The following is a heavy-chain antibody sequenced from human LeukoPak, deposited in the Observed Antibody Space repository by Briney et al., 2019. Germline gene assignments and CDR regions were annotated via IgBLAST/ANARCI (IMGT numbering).Heavy chain of an antibody. V-gene: IGHV3-23*01. Sequence: TGGSLRLSCAASGFTFSSYAMSWVRQAPGKGLEWVSAISGSGGSTYHADSVKGRFTISRDNSKNTLYLQMNSLRAEDTAVYYCAKDQGDYDFWSGYYTGSGNRVPYWGQGTLVTVSS. D-gene: IGHD3-3*01. CDR2: ISGSGGST. CDR3: AKDQGDYDFWSGYYTGSGNRVPY. J-gene: IGHJ4*02. CDR1: GFTFSSYA.